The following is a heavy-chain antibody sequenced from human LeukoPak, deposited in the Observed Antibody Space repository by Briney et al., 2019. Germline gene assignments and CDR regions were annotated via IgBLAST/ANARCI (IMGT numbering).Heavy chain of an antibody. Sequence: SVTLSLTCAVSGGSISSSHWWSRVRQPPGKGLERIEQIYHSGSTNYNPSLKSRVTISVDKSKNQFSLKLSSVTAADTSVCFCVRDPSMGNHGDYRFDYWGRGTVVIVS. V-gene: IGHV4-4*02. CDR2: IYHSGST. D-gene: IGHD4-17*01. CDR1: GGSISSSHW. J-gene: IGHJ4*02. CDR3: VRDPSMGNHGDYRFDY.